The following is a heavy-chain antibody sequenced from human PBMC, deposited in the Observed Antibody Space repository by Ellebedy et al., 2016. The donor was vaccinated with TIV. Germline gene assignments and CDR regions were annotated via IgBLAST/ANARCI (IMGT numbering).Heavy chain of an antibody. CDR3: AKGRGGGSDSSAPRYYFDY. CDR2: ISNTGSRT. V-gene: IGHV3-23*01. D-gene: IGHD3-22*01. J-gene: IGHJ4*02. CDR1: GFTFSSYA. Sequence: GESLKISCAASGFTFSSYAMSWVRQAPGKGLEWVSTISNTGSRTYYADSVEGRFNISRDNSKKTLYLQMNSLRAEDTAVYYCAKGRGGGSDSSAPRYYFDYWGLGTLVTVSS.